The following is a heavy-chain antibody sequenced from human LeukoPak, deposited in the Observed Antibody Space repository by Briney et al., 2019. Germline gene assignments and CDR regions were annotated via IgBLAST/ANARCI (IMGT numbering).Heavy chain of an antibody. CDR3: ARDYITMVRGANWFDP. CDR1: GYTFTGYY. CDR2: INPNSGGT. V-gene: IGHV1-2*06. D-gene: IGHD3-10*01. Sequence: ASVKVSCKASGYTFTGYYMHWVRQAPGQGLEWMGRINPNSGGTNYAQKFQGRVTMTRDTSISTAYMELSRLRSDDTAVYYCARDYITMVRGANWFDPWGQGTLVTVSS. J-gene: IGHJ5*02.